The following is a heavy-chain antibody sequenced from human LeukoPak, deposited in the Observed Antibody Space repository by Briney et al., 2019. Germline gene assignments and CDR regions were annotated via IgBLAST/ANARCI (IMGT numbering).Heavy chain of an antibody. CDR1: GFTFSSYS. CDR2: ISSSSSYI. Sequence: GGSLRLSCAASGFTFSSYSMNWVRQAPGKGLEWVSSISSSSSYIYYADSVKGRFTISRDNSKNTLYLQMNSLRAEDTAVYYCAKASLLWFGELPPTDYWGQGTLVTVSS. J-gene: IGHJ4*02. CDR3: AKASLLWFGELPPTDY. D-gene: IGHD3-10*01. V-gene: IGHV3-21*04.